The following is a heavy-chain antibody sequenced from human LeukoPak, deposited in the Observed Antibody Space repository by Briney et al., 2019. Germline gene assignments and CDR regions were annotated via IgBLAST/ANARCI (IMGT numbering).Heavy chain of an antibody. CDR3: ARDNDDFGSLYGMDV. J-gene: IGHJ6*02. CDR1: GGSIRTGGYY. CDR2: IYYSGST. V-gene: IGHV4-31*03. Sequence: SQTLSLTCTVSGGSIRTGGYYWSWVRLHPGKGLEWIGYIYYSGSTYYNPSLKSRVSISIDTSKNQFSLRLSSVTAADTAVYYCARDNDDFGSLYGMDVWGQGTTVIVSS. D-gene: IGHD4-17*01.